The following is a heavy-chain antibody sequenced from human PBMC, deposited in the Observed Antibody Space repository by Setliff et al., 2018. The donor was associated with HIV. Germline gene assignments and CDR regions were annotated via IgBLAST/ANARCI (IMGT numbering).Heavy chain of an antibody. CDR2: ISGSGGST. D-gene: IGHD3-3*01. V-gene: IGHV3-21*01. CDR1: GFPASYYI. Sequence: GGSLRLSCAASGFPASYYIMNWVRQAPGKGLEWVSAISGSGGSTYYADSVKGRFTISRDNAKNSLYLQMNSLRVEDTAVYYCARDVSWRVRTYIDYWGQGALVTVSS. J-gene: IGHJ4*02. CDR3: ARDVSWRVRTYIDY.